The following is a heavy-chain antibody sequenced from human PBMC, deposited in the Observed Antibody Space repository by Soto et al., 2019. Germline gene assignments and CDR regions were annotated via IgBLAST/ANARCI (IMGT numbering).Heavy chain of an antibody. J-gene: IGHJ6*02. V-gene: IGHV4-38-2*01. CDR1: GYSISSGYY. CDR3: ARGSLGGGGGYYYYGMDV. Sequence: SETLSLTCAVSGYSISSGYYWGWIRQPPGKGLEWIGSIYHSGSTYYNPSLKSRVTRSVDTSKNQFSLKLSSVTAADTAVYYCARGSLGGGGGYYYYGMDVWGQGTTVTVSS. CDR2: IYHSGST. D-gene: IGHD3-16*01.